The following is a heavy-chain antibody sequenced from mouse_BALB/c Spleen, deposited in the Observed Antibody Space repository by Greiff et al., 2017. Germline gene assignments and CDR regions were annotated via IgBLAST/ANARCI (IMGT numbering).Heavy chain of an antibody. V-gene: IGHV1-54*01. CDR2: INPGSGGT. J-gene: IGHJ3*01. CDR1: GYAFTNYL. D-gene: IGHD4-1*01. CDR3: ARSGTRLGFAY. Sequence: VQLQESGAELVRPGTSVKVSCKASGYAFTNYLIEWVKQRPGQGLEWIGVINPGSGGTNYNEKFKGKATLTADKSSSTAYMQLSSLTSDDSAVYFCARSGTRLGFAYWGQGTLVTVSA.